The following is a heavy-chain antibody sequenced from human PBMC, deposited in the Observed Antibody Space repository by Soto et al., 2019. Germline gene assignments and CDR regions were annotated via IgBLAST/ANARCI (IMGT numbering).Heavy chain of an antibody. CDR2: IIPIFGTA. D-gene: IGHD6-19*01. V-gene: IGHV1-69*01. CDR3: SRDVRIAVAGRKFYGMDV. CDR1: GGTFSSYA. Sequence: QVQLVQSGAEVKKPGSSVKVSCKASGGTFSSYAISWVRQAPGQGLEWMGGIIPIFGTANYAQKFQGRVTITADESTSTAYMELSSLTSEDTAVYYCSRDVRIAVAGRKFYGMDVWGQGTTVTVSS. J-gene: IGHJ6*02.